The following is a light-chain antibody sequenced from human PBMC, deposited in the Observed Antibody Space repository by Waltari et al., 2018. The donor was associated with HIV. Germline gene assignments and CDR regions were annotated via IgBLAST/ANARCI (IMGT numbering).Light chain of an antibody. CDR2: EDD. J-gene: IGLJ2*01. V-gene: IGLV6-57*02. Sequence: FMLTQPHSVPDSPGKTGTISCTGSSGNIGSHCVSWYQRRPGSAPTTLIYEDDKRPSGVPDRFSGSIDSSSNSASLTISGLKTEDEADYYCQSYYLTNVVFGGGTKLTVL. CDR3: QSYYLTNVV. CDR1: SGNIGSHC.